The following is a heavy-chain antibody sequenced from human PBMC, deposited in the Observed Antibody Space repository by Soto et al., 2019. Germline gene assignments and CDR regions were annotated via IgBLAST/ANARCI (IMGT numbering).Heavy chain of an antibody. Sequence: ASVKVSCRASGYTFTSYGISRVRQAPGQGLEWMGWISAYNGNTNYAQKLQGRVTMTTDTSTSTAYMELRSLRSDDTAVYYCARDTVTTPWWFDPWGQGTLVTVSS. CDR3: ARDTVTTPWWFDP. J-gene: IGHJ5*02. CDR2: ISAYNGNT. D-gene: IGHD4-17*01. CDR1: GYTFTSYG. V-gene: IGHV1-18*04.